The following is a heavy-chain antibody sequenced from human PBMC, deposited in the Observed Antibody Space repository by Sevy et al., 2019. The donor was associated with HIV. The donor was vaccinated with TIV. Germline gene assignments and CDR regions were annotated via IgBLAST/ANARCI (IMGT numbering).Heavy chain of an antibody. CDR1: GGTFSSYA. V-gene: IGHV1-69*13. CDR2: IIPIFGTA. CDR3: AREVPGYSSGLPDY. D-gene: IGHD6-19*01. J-gene: IGHJ4*02. Sequence: ASVKVSCKASGGTFSSYAISWVRQAPGQGLEWMGGIIPIFGTANYAQKFQGRVTITADESTSTAYMELGSLRSEDTAVYYCAREVPGYSSGLPDYWGQGTLVTVSS.